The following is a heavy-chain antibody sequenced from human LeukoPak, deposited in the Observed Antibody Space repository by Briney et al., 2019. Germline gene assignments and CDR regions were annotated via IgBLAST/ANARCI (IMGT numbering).Heavy chain of an antibody. CDR3: ASYVDSSGDDGFDY. V-gene: IGHV4-4*07. CDR1: GGSIRSYY. Sequence: PSETLSLTCTVSGGSIRSYYWSWIRQPAGKGLEWIGRIYTSGSTNYNPSLKSRVTMSVDTSKNQFSLKLSSVTAADTAVYYCASYVDSSGDDGFDYWGQGTLVTVSS. D-gene: IGHD3-22*01. J-gene: IGHJ4*02. CDR2: IYTSGST.